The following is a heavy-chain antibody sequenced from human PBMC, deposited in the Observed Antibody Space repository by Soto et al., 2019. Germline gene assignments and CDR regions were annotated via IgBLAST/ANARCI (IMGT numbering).Heavy chain of an antibody. D-gene: IGHD6-13*01. CDR2: IYYSGST. J-gene: IGHJ6*04. V-gene: IGHV4-61*08. CDR3: ARELRRAAHTSNYYYYYGMAV. CDR1: GGSISSGGYY. Sequence: SETLSLTSTVSGGSISSGGYYWSWLRQHPGKGLEWIGYIYYSGSTNYNPSLRSRVTISVDTSKNQFSLKLSSVTAADTAVYYCARELRRAAHTSNYYYYYGMAVGGKGTTVTVSS.